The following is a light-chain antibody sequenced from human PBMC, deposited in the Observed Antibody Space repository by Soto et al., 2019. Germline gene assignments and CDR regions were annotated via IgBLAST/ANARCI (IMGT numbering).Light chain of an antibody. V-gene: IGKV1-9*01. CDR3: QQLSIYRT. J-gene: IGKJ2*02. Sequence: DIQLTQSPSFLSASVGDRVTITCRASQGISSCLAWYQQKPGKSAKLLIYAASTVPTSAPSRFSGSGSGTDFPLTSSSQQDEYLANYYCQQLSIYRTFGQGTKLEIK. CDR1: QGISSC. CDR2: AAS.